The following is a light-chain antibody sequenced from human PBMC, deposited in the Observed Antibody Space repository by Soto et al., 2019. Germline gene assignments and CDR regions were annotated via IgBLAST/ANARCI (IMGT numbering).Light chain of an antibody. CDR1: QSVSSNY. CDR2: GAS. CDR3: QQYGRSLWT. J-gene: IGKJ1*01. V-gene: IGKV3-20*01. Sequence: EIVLTQSPGTLSLSPGERATLSCRASQSVSSNYLAWYQQKSGQAPRLLIYGASSRATGIPDRFSGSGSGKDFTLTISRLEPEDFAVYYCQQYGRSLWTFGQGTKVEIK.